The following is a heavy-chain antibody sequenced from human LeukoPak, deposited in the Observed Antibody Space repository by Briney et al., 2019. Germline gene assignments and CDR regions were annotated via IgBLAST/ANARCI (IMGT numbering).Heavy chain of an antibody. CDR3: AKRYPSSSSWFGFDY. CDR1: GFSFSTYW. D-gene: IGHD6-13*01. Sequence: GGSLRLSCAASGFSFSTYWMHWVCQDEGKGLMWVSRINPDGRTTDYADSVKGRFTISRDNSKNTLYLQMNSLRAEDTAVYYCAKRYPSSSSWFGFDYWGQGTLVTVSS. V-gene: IGHV3-74*01. CDR2: INPDGRTT. J-gene: IGHJ4*02.